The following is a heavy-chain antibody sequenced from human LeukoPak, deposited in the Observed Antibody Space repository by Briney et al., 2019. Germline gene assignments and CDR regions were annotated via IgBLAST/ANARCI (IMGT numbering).Heavy chain of an antibody. CDR1: GFTFSSYA. J-gene: IGHJ3*02. CDR3: ARETDIAAAGPGAFDI. D-gene: IGHD6-13*01. V-gene: IGHV3-30-3*01. Sequence: PGGSLRLSCAASGFTFSSYAMHWVRQAPGKGLEWVAVISYDGSNKYYADSVKGRFTISRDNSKNTLYLQMNSLRAEDTAVYYCARETDIAAAGPGAFDIWGQGTMVTVSS. CDR2: ISYDGSNK.